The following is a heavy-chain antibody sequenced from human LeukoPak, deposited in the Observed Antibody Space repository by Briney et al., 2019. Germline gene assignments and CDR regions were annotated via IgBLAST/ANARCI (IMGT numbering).Heavy chain of an antibody. Sequence: GESLKTSCKGFGYSFTSYWIGWVRQMPGKGLEWMGTIYPGDLDTRYSPSFQGQVTISADKSINTAYLQWSSLKASDSAMYYCARRHDNSEWFESWGQGALVTVSS. D-gene: IGHD1-1*01. J-gene: IGHJ5*01. V-gene: IGHV5-51*01. CDR1: GYSFTSYW. CDR3: ARRHDNSEWFES. CDR2: IYPGDLDT.